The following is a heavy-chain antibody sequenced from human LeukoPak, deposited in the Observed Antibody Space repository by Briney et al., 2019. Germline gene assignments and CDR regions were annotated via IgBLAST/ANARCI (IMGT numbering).Heavy chain of an antibody. D-gene: IGHD1-7*01. CDR1: GGSFSGYY. CDR2: INHSGST. V-gene: IGHV4-34*01. Sequence: SETLSLTCAVYGGSFSGYYWSWIRQPPGKGLEWIGEINHSGSTNYNPSLKSRVTISVDTSKNQFSLKLSSVTAADTAVYYCARQGTDVKSWFDPWGQGTLVTVSS. CDR3: ARQGTDVKSWFDP. J-gene: IGHJ5*02.